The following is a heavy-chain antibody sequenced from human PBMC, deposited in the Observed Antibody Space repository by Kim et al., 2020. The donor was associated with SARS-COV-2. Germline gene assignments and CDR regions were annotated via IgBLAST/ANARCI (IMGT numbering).Heavy chain of an antibody. CDR2: IYYSGST. D-gene: IGHD1-1*01. CDR3: ARAQPGTTAFDI. V-gene: IGHV4-59*01. CDR1: GGSISSYY. Sequence: SETLSLTCTVSGGSISSYYWSWIRQPPGKGLEWIGYIYYSGSTNYNPSLKSRVTISVDTSKNQFSLKLSSVTAVDTAVYYCARAQPGTTAFDIWGQGTMV. J-gene: IGHJ3*02.